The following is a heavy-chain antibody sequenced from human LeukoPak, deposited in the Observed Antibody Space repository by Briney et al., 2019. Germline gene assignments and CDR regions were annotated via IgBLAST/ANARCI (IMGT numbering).Heavy chain of an antibody. Sequence: KPSETLSLTCTVSAVSISSYYWNWIRQPPGKGLEWIGYIYYSGITNYNPSLKSRVTISVGTSKSQFSLTLTSVTAADTALYYCARAGRWEGRPHAFDIWGQGTMVTVSS. D-gene: IGHD1-26*01. CDR2: IYYSGIT. CDR1: AVSISSYY. CDR3: ARAGRWEGRPHAFDI. V-gene: IGHV4-59*01. J-gene: IGHJ3*02.